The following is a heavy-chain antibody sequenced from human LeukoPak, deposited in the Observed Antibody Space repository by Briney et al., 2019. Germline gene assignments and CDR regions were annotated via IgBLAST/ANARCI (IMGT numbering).Heavy chain of an antibody. J-gene: IGHJ4*02. CDR1: GFTFSSYA. V-gene: IGHV3-21*01. Sequence: GSLRLSCAASGFTFSSYAMNWVRQAPGKGLEWVSSISSSSTYIYYADSVKGRFTISRDNAKNSLYLQMNSLRAEDTAVYYCARDHPYGSGSYDFDYWGQGTLVTVSS. CDR2: ISSSSTYI. D-gene: IGHD3-10*01. CDR3: ARDHPYGSGSYDFDY.